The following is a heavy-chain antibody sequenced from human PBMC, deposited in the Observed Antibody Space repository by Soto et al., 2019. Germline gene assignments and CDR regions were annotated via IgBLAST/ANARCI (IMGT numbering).Heavy chain of an antibody. J-gene: IGHJ6*02. CDR1: GDSVNTVNYY. V-gene: IGHV4-61*01. Sequence: SETLSLTCTVSGDSVNTVNYYWTWIRQPPGKGLEWIGYVSHSGSTNYSPSLKSRVTLSVDTSKNQFYLTLTSVAAADTAVYYCARGRGIAVRPYYYGMDVWGQGTTVTVSS. D-gene: IGHD6-6*01. CDR2: VSHSGST. CDR3: ARGRGIAVRPYYYGMDV.